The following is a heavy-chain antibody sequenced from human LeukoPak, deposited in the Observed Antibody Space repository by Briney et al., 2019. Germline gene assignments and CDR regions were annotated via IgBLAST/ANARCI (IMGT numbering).Heavy chain of an antibody. Sequence: SVALSLTCTVSGGSISSYYWSWIRQPSGKGLEWIGYIYYSGSTNYNPSLKSRVTISVDTSKNQFSLKLSSVTAAGTAVYYCARGDRYSYGYRFDPWGQGTLVTVSS. CDR3: ARGDRYSYGYRFDP. CDR2: IYYSGST. CDR1: GGSISSYY. V-gene: IGHV4-59*01. D-gene: IGHD5-18*01. J-gene: IGHJ5*02.